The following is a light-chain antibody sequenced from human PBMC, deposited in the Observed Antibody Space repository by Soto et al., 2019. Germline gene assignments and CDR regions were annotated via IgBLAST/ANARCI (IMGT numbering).Light chain of an antibody. CDR1: QTFGRTY. Sequence: ESVLTQSQGTLSLSPGERVTLSCRASQTFGRTYLAWYQQRPGQSPRLLIYGASRRASGIPDRFRGSGSGTDFTLTISRLEPEDFAVYYCQQFGTSPLYTFGQGTKLEIK. CDR2: GAS. J-gene: IGKJ2*01. V-gene: IGKV3-20*01. CDR3: QQFGTSPLYT.